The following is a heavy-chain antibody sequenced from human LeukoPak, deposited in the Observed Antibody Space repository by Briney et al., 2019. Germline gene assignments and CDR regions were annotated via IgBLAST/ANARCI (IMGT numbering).Heavy chain of an antibody. CDR1: GYSVSSNTAA. CDR2: TYYRSRWYY. D-gene: IGHD3-16*01. J-gene: IGHJ4*02. Sequence: SQTLSLTCAISGYSVSSNTAAWYWIRQSPSRGLEWLGRTYYRSRWYYEYAVSVRSRITISVDTSKNQFSLQLNSVTPGDTAVYYCARDPSDDQGLDYWGQGTLVTVSS. CDR3: ARDPSDDQGLDY. V-gene: IGHV6-1*01.